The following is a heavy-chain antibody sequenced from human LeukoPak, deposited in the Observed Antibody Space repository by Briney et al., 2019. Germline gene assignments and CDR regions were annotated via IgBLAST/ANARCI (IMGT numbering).Heavy chain of an antibody. CDR3: SIHLKVITIPTDY. CDR1: GASRRTGRYC. CDR2: IFYRGST. Sequence: KASETHSLTCSLSGASRRTGRYCWGWIRQPPGKGLEWIGSIFYRGSTYYNPSLKRRVTIYVDTSNNQFSLTLSSVTAADTVVYNWSIHLKVITIPTDYGGPGTLVTVPS. J-gene: IGHJ4*02. D-gene: IGHD2/OR15-2a*01. V-gene: IGHV4-39*01.